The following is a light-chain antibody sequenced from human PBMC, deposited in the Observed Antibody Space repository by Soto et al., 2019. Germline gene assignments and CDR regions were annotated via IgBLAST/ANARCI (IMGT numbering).Light chain of an antibody. Sequence: EIVLTQSAATLSLFPGERATLSCRASQTVGGRYFAWFQQKPGQTPRLLIFGASTRAAGVPDRFSGSGSGTDFSLTINRLEPEDFAVYYCLQYVSSPWTFGQGTKVEV. CDR3: LQYVSSPWT. CDR1: QTVGGRY. J-gene: IGKJ1*01. CDR2: GAS. V-gene: IGKV3-20*01.